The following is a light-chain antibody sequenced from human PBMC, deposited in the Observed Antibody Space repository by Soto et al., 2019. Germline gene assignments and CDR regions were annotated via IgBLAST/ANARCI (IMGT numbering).Light chain of an antibody. Sequence: QSALTQPASVSGSPGQSITISCAGTSSDIGGYNYVSWYQQHPGKAPKLMIFDVSNRPSGVSDRFSGSKSGNTASLTISGLRAGDEADYYCSSFTSSVTYVFGTGTKLTVL. CDR1: SSDIGGYNY. V-gene: IGLV2-14*03. CDR2: DVS. CDR3: SSFTSSVTYV. J-gene: IGLJ1*01.